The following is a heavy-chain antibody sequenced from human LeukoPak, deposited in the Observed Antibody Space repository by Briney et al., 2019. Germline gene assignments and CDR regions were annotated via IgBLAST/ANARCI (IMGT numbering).Heavy chain of an antibody. CDR2: IYTSGST. D-gene: IGHD2-2*01. J-gene: IGHJ5*02. CDR3: ARGGYCSSTSCGFDP. CDR1: GGSISSYY. Sequence: PSETLSLTCTVSGGSISSYYWSWIRQPAGKGLEWIGRIYTSGSTNYNPSLKSRVTMSVDTSKNQFSLKLSSVTAADTAVYYCARGGYCSSTSCGFDPWGQGTLVTVSS. V-gene: IGHV4-4*07.